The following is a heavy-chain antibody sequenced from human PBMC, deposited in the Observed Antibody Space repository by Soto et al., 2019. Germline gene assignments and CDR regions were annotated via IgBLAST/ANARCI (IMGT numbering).Heavy chain of an antibody. CDR1: GYTFSTHA. D-gene: IGHD1-1*01. CDR3: ARGKGMEENYYYYGLDS. Sequence: ASVKVSCKASGYTFSTHAMHWVRQAPGQSLEWMGWINGGTGQTKHSQRFQYRVTITRDTSASTACMELSSLRSEDTAVYYCARGKGMEENYYYYGLDSWGQGTTVTVSS. CDR2: INGGTGQT. J-gene: IGHJ6*02. V-gene: IGHV1-3*01.